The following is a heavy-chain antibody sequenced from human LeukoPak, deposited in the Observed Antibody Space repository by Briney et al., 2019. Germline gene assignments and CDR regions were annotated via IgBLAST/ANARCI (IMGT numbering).Heavy chain of an antibody. D-gene: IGHD4-17*01. CDR1: GFTFSSYG. CDR2: ISGDGTTI. J-gene: IGHJ4*02. V-gene: IGHV3-48*04. CDR3: AGHYGANDY. Sequence: PGGSLRLSCAASGFTFSSYGMNWVRQAPGKGLEWISYISGDGTTIYYADSVKGRFTISRDNAKNSLYLQMNSLRAEDTAVYYCAGHYGANDYWGQGTLVTVSS.